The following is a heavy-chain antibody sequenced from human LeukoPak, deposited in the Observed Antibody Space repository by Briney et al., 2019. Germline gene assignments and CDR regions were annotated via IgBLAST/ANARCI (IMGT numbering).Heavy chain of an antibody. CDR1: GGSISSSGYY. J-gene: IGHJ5*02. Sequence: SETLSLTCTVSGGSISSSGYYWGWIRQPPGKGLEWIGSIYYSGSTYYNPSLKSRVTISVDTSKNQFSLKLSSVTAADTAVYYCARSGGSEFDPWGQGTLVTVSS. V-gene: IGHV4-39*01. CDR3: ARSGGSEFDP. CDR2: IYYSGST.